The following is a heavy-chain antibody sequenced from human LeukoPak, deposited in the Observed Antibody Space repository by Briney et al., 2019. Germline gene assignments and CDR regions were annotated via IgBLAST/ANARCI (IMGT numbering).Heavy chain of an antibody. V-gene: IGHV3-23*01. CDR1: GFTFNNHA. J-gene: IGHJ4*02. Sequence: GGSLRLSCAASGFTFNNHAMIWVRQAPGKGLERVSSISGSGAMTYYGDSVKGRFTISRDNAMDTLYLQMNSLRADDTAVYYCAKDRVDGSGSQFDSWGQGSLVIVSS. CDR3: AKDRVDGSGSQFDS. CDR2: ISGSGAMT. D-gene: IGHD3-10*01.